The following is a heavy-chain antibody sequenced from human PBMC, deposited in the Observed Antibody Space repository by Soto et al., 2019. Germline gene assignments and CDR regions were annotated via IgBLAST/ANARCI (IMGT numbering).Heavy chain of an antibody. CDR1: GGSISSGGYY. V-gene: IGHV4-31*03. D-gene: IGHD3-10*01. J-gene: IGHJ5*01. Sequence: SETLSLSCTVSGGSISSGGYYWSWIRQHPGKGLEWVGYIYYSGSTYYNPSLKSRVTISVDTSKNQFSLKLSSVTAADTAVYYCASTEVWGVSPNWFASCGQGTLVTVSS. CDR3: ASTEVWGVSPNWFAS. CDR2: IYYSGST.